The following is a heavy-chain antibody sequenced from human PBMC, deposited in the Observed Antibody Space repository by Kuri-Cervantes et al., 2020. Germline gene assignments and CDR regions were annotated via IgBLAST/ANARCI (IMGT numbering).Heavy chain of an antibody. D-gene: IGHD1-26*01. Sequence: SCAVSGGSISSGGYYWSWIRQHPGKGLEWIGYIYYSGSTYYNPSLKSRVTISVDTSKNQFSQKLSSVTAADTAVYYCARDLYSGSYFYYWGQGTLVTVSS. CDR1: GGSISSGGYY. CDR3: ARDLYSGSYFYY. CDR2: IYYSGST. V-gene: IGHV4-31*02. J-gene: IGHJ4*02.